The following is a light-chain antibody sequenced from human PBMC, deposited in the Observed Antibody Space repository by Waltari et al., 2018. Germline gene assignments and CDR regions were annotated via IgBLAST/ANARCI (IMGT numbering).Light chain of an antibody. CDR1: QGISNS. J-gene: IGKJ4*01. CDR2: AAS. Sequence: DIQMTQSPSSLSASVGDRVTITCRASQGISNSLAWYQQKPGKVPKLLIYAASTLQPGVPSRFSGSGSGTDFTLTISSLQPEDVATYYCQKYDSALTFGGGTKVGI. V-gene: IGKV1-27*01. CDR3: QKYDSALT.